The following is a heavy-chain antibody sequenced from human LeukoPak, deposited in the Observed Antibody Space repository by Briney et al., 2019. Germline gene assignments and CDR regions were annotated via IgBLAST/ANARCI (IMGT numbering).Heavy chain of an antibody. D-gene: IGHD3-10*01. J-gene: IGHJ6*02. V-gene: IGHV3-30*18. Sequence: PGGSLRLSCAASGFTFSSYGMHWVRQAPGKGLEWVAVISYDGSNKYYADSVKGRFTISRDNSKNTLYLQMNSLRAEDTAVYYCAKDRLLWFGDFDGMDVWGQGTTVTVSS. CDR3: AKDRLLWFGDFDGMDV. CDR1: GFTFSSYG. CDR2: ISYDGSNK.